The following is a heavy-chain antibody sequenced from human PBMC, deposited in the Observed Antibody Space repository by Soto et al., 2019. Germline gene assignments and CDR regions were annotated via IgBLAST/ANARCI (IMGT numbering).Heavy chain of an antibody. Sequence: PGESLKISCKGSGYSFTSYLIGWVRQMPGKGLEWMGIIYPGDSDTRYSPSFQGQVTISVDKSISTAYLQWSSLKASDTAMYYCASPGGPARSYYGLDVWGQGTTVTVSS. D-gene: IGHD6-6*01. CDR3: ASPGGPARSYYGLDV. J-gene: IGHJ6*02. CDR2: IYPGDSDT. CDR1: GYSFTSYL. V-gene: IGHV5-51*01.